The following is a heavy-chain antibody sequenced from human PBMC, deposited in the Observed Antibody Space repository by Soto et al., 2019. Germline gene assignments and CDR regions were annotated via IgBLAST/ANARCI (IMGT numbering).Heavy chain of an antibody. CDR1: GGSISSYY. Sequence: SETLSLTCTVSGGSISSYYWSWIRQPPGKGLEWIGYIYYSGSTNYNPSLKSRVTISVDTSKNQFSLKLSSVTAADTAVYYCARQTCTNGVCTGHDYYYGMDVWGQGTTVTVSS. V-gene: IGHV4-59*01. CDR3: ARQTCTNGVCTGHDYYYGMDV. J-gene: IGHJ6*02. D-gene: IGHD2-8*01. CDR2: IYYSGST.